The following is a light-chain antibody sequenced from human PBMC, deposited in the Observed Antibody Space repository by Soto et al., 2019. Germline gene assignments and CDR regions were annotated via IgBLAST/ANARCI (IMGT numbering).Light chain of an antibody. Sequence: EIVLTQSPATLSLSPGERATLSCGASQRVSGSYLAWYQQKPGLAPRLLIYDASTRATSIPDRFSGSGSGTDFTLTISRREPEDFAVYSCHQYATSPQTFGQGTKVEIK. CDR2: DAS. V-gene: IGKV3D-20*01. CDR3: HQYATSPQT. CDR1: QRVSGSY. J-gene: IGKJ1*01.